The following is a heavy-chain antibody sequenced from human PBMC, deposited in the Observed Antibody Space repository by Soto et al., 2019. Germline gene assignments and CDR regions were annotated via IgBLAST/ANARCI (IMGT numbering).Heavy chain of an antibody. CDR2: ISGSSDAA. CDR1: GFPFSTSA. V-gene: IGHV3-23*01. Sequence: EVQLLESGGGLVQPGGSLRLSCAASGFPFSTSAMNWVRQAPGKGLEWVSIISGSSDAAYYAESVKGRFVSSRDNSKNTLYLQMNSLRAEDTAVYYCAKYSGSYPVYNGPSLWGKGTTVTVSP. D-gene: IGHD1-26*01. J-gene: IGHJ6*04. CDR3: AKYSGSYPVYNGPSL.